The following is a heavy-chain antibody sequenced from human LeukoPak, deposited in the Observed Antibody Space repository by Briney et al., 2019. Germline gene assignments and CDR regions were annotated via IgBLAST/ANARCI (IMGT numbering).Heavy chain of an antibody. Sequence: SETLSLTCTVSGGSISSYYWSWIRQPAGKGLEWIGRVYTSGSTNYNPSLKSRVTMSVDTSKNQFSLKLSSVTAADTAVYYCARDGSGWSDAIFDYWGQGTLVTVSS. CDR1: GGSISSYY. D-gene: IGHD6-19*01. J-gene: IGHJ4*02. CDR3: ARDGSGWSDAIFDY. CDR2: VYTSGST. V-gene: IGHV4-4*07.